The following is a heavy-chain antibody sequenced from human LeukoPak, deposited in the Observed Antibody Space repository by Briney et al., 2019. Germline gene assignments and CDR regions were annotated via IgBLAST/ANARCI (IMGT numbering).Heavy chain of an antibody. CDR2: IRSKAYGGTT. Sequence: GRSPRLSCTASGFTFGDYAMSWVRQAPGKGLEWVGFIRSKAYGGTTEYAASVKGRFTISRDDSKGIAYLQMNSLKTEDTAVYYCTREGDCSSTSCYRAVNWFDPWGQGTLVTVSS. D-gene: IGHD2-2*01. J-gene: IGHJ5*02. CDR1: GFTFGDYA. CDR3: TREGDCSSTSCYRAVNWFDP. V-gene: IGHV3-49*04.